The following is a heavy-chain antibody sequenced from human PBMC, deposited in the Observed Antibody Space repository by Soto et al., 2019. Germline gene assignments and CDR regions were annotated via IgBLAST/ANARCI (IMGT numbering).Heavy chain of an antibody. CDR3: VVRHSSSWNYGMDV. V-gene: IGHV1-69*06. CDR2: IIPIFGTA. CDR1: GGTFSSYA. D-gene: IGHD6-13*01. J-gene: IGHJ6*02. Sequence: ASVKVSCKASGGTFSSYAISWVRQAPGQGLEWMGGIIPIFGTANYAQKFQGRVTITADKSTSTAYMELSSLRSEDTAVYYCVVRHSSSWNYGMDVWGQGTPVTVYS.